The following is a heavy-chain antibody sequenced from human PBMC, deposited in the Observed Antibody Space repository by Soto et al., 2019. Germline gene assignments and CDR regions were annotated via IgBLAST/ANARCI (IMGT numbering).Heavy chain of an antibody. D-gene: IGHD4-17*01. Sequence: QVQLVQSGAEVKKPGASVKVSFKASGYTLTSYGVSWVRQAPGQGLEWLGWISPYNGNTDYAQKLQARVTMTTDTSTSTAYMELRSLRSDDTAVYYCARDASPYGDYSGFDYWGQGTLVTVSS. CDR3: ARDASPYGDYSGFDY. V-gene: IGHV1-18*01. J-gene: IGHJ4*02. CDR1: GYTLTSYG. CDR2: ISPYNGNT.